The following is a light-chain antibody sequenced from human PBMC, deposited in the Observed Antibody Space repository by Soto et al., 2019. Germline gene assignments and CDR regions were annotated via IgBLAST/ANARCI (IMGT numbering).Light chain of an antibody. CDR1: QSVGSY. J-gene: IGKJ4*01. CDR2: DAS. Sequence: EFVLTQSPGTLSLSPGERATLSCRASQSVGSYLAWYQQRPGQAPRLLIYDASNRATGIPARFSGSGSGTDFTLTISSLEPEDFAVYYCQQRSNWPPITFGGGTKVEIK. CDR3: QQRSNWPPIT. V-gene: IGKV3-11*01.